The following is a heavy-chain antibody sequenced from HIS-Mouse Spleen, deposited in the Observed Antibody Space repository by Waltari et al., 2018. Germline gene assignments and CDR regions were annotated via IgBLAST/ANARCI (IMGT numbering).Heavy chain of an antibody. Sequence: QLQLRESGPGLVKPSETLSLTCTVSGGPSSSGSYYGGWVRQPPGKGLEWIGCIYYSGSTYYNPSLKSRVTISVDTSKNQFSLKLSSVTAADTAVYYCAREIPYSSSWYDWYFDLWGRGTLVTGSS. J-gene: IGHJ2*01. CDR2: IYYSGST. CDR3: AREIPYSSSWYDWYFDL. CDR1: GGPSSSGSYY. V-gene: IGHV4-39*07. D-gene: IGHD6-13*01.